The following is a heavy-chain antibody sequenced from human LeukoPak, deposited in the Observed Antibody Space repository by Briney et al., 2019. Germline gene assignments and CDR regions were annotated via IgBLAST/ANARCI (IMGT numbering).Heavy chain of an antibody. CDR3: ARREDYYDSSGELDY. CDR2: ISYDGSNK. D-gene: IGHD3-22*01. J-gene: IGHJ4*02. V-gene: IGHV3-30-3*01. Sequence: GGSLGLSCAASGFTFSSYAMHWVRQAPGKGLEWVAVISYDGSNKYYADSVKGRFTISRDNSKNTLYLQMNSLRAEDTAVYYCARREDYYDSSGELDYWGQGTLVTVSS. CDR1: GFTFSSYA.